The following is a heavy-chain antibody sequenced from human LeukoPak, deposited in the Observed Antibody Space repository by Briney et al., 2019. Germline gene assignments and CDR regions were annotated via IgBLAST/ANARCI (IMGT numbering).Heavy chain of an antibody. D-gene: IGHD5-12*01. Sequence: GGSLRLSCAASGFTFNSYALHWVRQAPGKGLEWVAVISYDGSNKYYADSVKGRFTISRDSSKNTLYLQMNSLRPEDTAVYYCAREVATISAYYFDCWGQGTLVTVSS. V-gene: IGHV3-30*04. J-gene: IGHJ4*02. CDR3: AREVATISAYYFDC. CDR2: ISYDGSNK. CDR1: GFTFNSYA.